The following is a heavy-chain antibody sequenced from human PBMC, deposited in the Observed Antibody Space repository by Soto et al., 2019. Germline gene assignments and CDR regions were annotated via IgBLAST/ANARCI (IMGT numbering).Heavy chain of an antibody. CDR2: ISGSGGST. J-gene: IGHJ4*02. CDR1: GFTFSSYA. Sequence: EVQLLESGGGLVQPGGSLRLSCAASGFTFSSYAMSWVRQAPGKGLAWVSAISGSGGSTYYADSVKGRFTISRDNSKNTLYLQMNSLRAEDTAVYYCAKDRTDFWRSDYWGQGTLVTVSS. D-gene: IGHD3-3*01. CDR3: AKDRTDFWRSDY. V-gene: IGHV3-23*01.